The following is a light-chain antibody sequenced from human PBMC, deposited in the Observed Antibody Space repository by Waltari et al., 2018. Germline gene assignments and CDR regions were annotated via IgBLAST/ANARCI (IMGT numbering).Light chain of an antibody. CDR2: GTS. CDR1: QSVDAGV. V-gene: IGKV3-20*01. Sequence: VLTQSPGTLSLSPGERATLSCRASQSVDAGVLAWFQQKPGLSPRLLIYGTSTRAAGVPDRFSGSGSETDFTLTISTLEPEDFAVYYCQQYRWAPHTFGQGTKLEIK. J-gene: IGKJ2*01. CDR3: QQYRWAPHT.